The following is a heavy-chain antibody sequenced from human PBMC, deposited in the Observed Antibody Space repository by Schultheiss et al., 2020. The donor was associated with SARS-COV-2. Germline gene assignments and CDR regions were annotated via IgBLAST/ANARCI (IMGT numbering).Heavy chain of an antibody. D-gene: IGHD6-13*01. CDR3: ARDRGIAAAGSEKLARNWFDP. CDR1: GGSFSGYY. J-gene: IGHJ5*02. V-gene: IGHV4-34*01. CDR2: INHSGST. Sequence: SQTLSLTCAVYGGSFSGYYWSWIRQPPGKGLEWIGEINHSGSTNYNPSLKSRVTISVDTSKNQFSLKLSSVTAADTAVYYCARDRGIAAAGSEKLARNWFDPWGQGTLVTVSS.